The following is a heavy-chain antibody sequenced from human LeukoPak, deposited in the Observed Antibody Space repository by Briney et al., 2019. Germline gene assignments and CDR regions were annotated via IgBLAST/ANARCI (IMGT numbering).Heavy chain of an antibody. CDR3: ARSQWLVSGYYWYFDL. J-gene: IGHJ2*01. D-gene: IGHD6-19*01. CDR1: GFTFSSYA. CDR2: LTTSGGST. Sequence: PGGSLRLSCAASGFTFSSYAMSWVRQAPGRGLEWVSGLTTSGGSTYYADSVKGRFTISRDNSKNTLYLQMNSLRAEDTAVYYCARSQWLVSGYYWYFDLWGRGTLVTVSS. V-gene: IGHV3-23*01.